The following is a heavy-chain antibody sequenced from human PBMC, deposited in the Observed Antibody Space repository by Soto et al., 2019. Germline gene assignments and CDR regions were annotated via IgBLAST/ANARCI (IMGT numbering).Heavy chain of an antibody. V-gene: IGHV4-31*03. J-gene: IGHJ4*02. Sequence: SETLSLTCTVSGGSISSGGYYWSWIRQHPGKGLEWIGYIYYSGSTYYNPSLKSRVTISVDTSKNQFSLKLSSVTAADTAVYYCASWGSSSAKIDYWGQGTLVTVSS. CDR1: GGSISSGGYY. CDR2: IYYSGST. CDR3: ASWGSSSAKIDY. D-gene: IGHD6-6*01.